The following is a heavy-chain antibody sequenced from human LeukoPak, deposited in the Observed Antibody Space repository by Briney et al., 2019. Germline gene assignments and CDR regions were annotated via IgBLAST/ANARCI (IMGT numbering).Heavy chain of an antibody. CDR1: GFTFGDCA. CDR3: TRSVYGMVRGVISSYYFDY. CDR2: IRSKAYGGTT. D-gene: IGHD3-10*01. V-gene: IGHV3-49*04. Sequence: PGRSLRLSCTASGFTFGDCAMSWVRQAPGKGLGWVGFIRSKAYGGTTEYAASVKGRFTISRDDSKSIAYLQMNSLKTEDTAVYYCTRSVYGMVRGVISSYYFDYWGQGTLVTVPS. J-gene: IGHJ4*02.